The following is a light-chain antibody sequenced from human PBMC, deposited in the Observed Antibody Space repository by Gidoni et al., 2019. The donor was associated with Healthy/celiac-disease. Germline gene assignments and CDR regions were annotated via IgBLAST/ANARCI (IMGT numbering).Light chain of an antibody. Sequence: DIQMTQSPSSLSASVGDRITITCQPSQDISNYLNWYQQKPGKAPKLLIYDSSNLETGVPSRISGSGSGTDFTFTISRLQPEDIATYYCQQYDNLPFTFGPGTKVDIK. CDR1: QDISNY. CDR3: QQYDNLPFT. CDR2: DSS. V-gene: IGKV1-33*01. J-gene: IGKJ3*01.